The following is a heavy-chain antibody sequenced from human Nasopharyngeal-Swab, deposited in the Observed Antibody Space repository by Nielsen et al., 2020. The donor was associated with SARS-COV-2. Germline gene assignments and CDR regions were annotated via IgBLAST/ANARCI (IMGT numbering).Heavy chain of an antibody. CDR2: ISAYNGRT. V-gene: IGHV1-18*01. D-gene: IGHD6-25*01. J-gene: IGHJ4*02. CDR3: ARDPRGPDY. Sequence: WVRQAPGQGLEWMGWISAYNGRTYYAQKFQGRVTMTTDTSTSTAYMDLRSLRSDDTAVYYCARDPRGPDYWGQRTLVTVSS.